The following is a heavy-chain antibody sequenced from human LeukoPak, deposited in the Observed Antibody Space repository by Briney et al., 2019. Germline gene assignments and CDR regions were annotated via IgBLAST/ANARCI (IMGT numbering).Heavy chain of an antibody. Sequence: SETLSLTCTVSGGSISSYYWSWIRQPAGKGLEWIGRIYTSGSTNYNPSLKSRVTMSVDTSKNQFSLKLSSVTAADTVVYYCARDWYSSGYNLGGWFDPWGQGTLVTVSS. D-gene: IGHD6-19*01. CDR1: GGSISSYY. CDR3: ARDWYSSGYNLGGWFDP. V-gene: IGHV4-4*07. CDR2: IYTSGST. J-gene: IGHJ5*02.